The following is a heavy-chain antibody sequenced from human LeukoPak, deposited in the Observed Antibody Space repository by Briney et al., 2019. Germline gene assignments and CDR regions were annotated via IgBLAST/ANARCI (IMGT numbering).Heavy chain of an antibody. D-gene: IGHD5-12*01. CDR2: INHSGST. V-gene: IGHV4-34*01. CDR3: ARARWLRFRSCFDY. J-gene: IGHJ4*02. CDR1: GGSFSGYY. Sequence: SETMSLTCAVYGGSFSGYYWSWIRQPPGKGLEWIGEINHSGSTNYNPSLKSRVTISVDTSKNQFFLKLSSVTAADTAVYYCARARWLRFRSCFDYWGQGTLVTVSS.